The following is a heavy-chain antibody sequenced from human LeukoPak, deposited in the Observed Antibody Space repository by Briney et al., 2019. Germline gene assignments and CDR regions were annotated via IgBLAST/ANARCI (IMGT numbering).Heavy chain of an antibody. D-gene: IGHD2-15*01. J-gene: IGHJ6*03. CDR2: ISGSGGST. Sequence: GGSLRLSCAASGFTFSSYGMSWVRQAPGKGLEWVSAISGSGGSTYHADSVKGRFTISRDNSKNTLYLQMNSLRAEDTAVYYCAKDHHCSGGSCYGPALYYYYYYMDVWGKGTTVTVSS. V-gene: IGHV3-23*01. CDR3: AKDHHCSGGSCYGPALYYYYYYMDV. CDR1: GFTFSSYG.